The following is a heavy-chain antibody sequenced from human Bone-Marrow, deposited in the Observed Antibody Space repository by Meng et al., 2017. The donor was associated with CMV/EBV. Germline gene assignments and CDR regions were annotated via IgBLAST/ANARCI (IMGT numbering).Heavy chain of an antibody. V-gene: IGHV4-39*02. CDR1: GASITRNSAY. Sequence: SETLSLTCTVSGASITRNSAYWAWVRQPPGKGLEWIGEVSHSGSPKYIPSLKSRVTISIDMTKNHFSLQLTSVTAADTGVYFCARSPGWWFLDYWGQGALVTVSS. CDR2: VSHSGSP. CDR3: ARSPGWWFLDY. J-gene: IGHJ4*02. D-gene: IGHD2-15*01.